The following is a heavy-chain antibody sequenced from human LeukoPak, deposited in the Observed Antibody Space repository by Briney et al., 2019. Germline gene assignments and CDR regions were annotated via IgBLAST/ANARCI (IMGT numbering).Heavy chain of an antibody. D-gene: IGHD6-13*01. CDR3: ARGLTTGYSSSWIDFDY. V-gene: IGHV4-59*01. Sequence: SETLSLTCTVSGGSISSYYWSWIRQPPGKGLEWIGYIYYSGSTNYNPSLKSRVTISVDTSKNQFSLKLSSVTAADTAVYYCARGLTTGYSSSWIDFDYWGQGTLVTVSS. CDR1: GGSISSYY. J-gene: IGHJ4*02. CDR2: IYYSGST.